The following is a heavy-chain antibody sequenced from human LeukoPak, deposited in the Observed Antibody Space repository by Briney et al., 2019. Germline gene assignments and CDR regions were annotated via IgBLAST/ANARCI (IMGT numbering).Heavy chain of an antibody. CDR3: ARVSNYYDSSGYPDY. CDR2: IYYSGST. J-gene: IGHJ4*02. V-gene: IGHV4-59*08. Sequence: PSETLSLTCTVSGGSISTYYWTWIRQPPGKGLEWIGYIYYSGSTNYNPALKSRVTISLDTSKNQFSLKLNSVTAADTAVYYCARVSNYYDSSGYPDYWGQGTLVTVSS. D-gene: IGHD3-22*01. CDR1: GGSISTYY.